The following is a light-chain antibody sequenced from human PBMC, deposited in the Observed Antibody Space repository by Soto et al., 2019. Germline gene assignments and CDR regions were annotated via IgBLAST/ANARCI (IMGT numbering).Light chain of an antibody. CDR2: EDN. J-gene: IGLJ1*01. CDR3: GTWDSSLSVFV. V-gene: IGLV1-51*02. Sequence: QSARTQPPSVSAAPGQKVTFSCSGSSSNIGKNYVSWYQQVPGTAPKLLIYEDNKRRSGIPDRFSGSKSGTSATLGITGLQTGDEADYYCGTWDSSLSVFVFGTGTKVTVL. CDR1: SSNIGKNY.